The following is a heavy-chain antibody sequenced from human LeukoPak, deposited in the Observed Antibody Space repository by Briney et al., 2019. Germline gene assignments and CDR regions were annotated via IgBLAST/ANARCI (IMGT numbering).Heavy chain of an antibody. V-gene: IGHV3-23*01. J-gene: IGHJ4*02. D-gene: IGHD5-18*01. CDR2: ISGSGGST. CDR1: GFTFSSYA. CDR3: AKALSGYSYGSLQDY. Sequence: GGSLRLSCAASGFTFSSYAMSWVRQAPGKRLEWVSAISGSGGSTYYADSVKGRFTISRDNSKNTLYLQMNSLRAEDTAVYYCAKALSGYSYGSLQDYWGQGTLVTVSS.